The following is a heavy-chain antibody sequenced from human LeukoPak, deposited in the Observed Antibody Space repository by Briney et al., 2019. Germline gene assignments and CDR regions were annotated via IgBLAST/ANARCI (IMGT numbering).Heavy chain of an antibody. CDR2: ISGSGGST. J-gene: IGHJ4*02. V-gene: IGHV3-23*01. Sequence: GGSLRLSCAASGFTFSSYAMSWVRQAPGKGLECVSAISGSGGSTYYADSVKGRFTISRDISKNTLYLQMNSLRAEDTAVYYCAKEPPHIYGGNSGFDYWGQGTLVTVSS. CDR3: AKEPPHIYGGNSGFDY. D-gene: IGHD4-23*01. CDR1: GFTFSSYA.